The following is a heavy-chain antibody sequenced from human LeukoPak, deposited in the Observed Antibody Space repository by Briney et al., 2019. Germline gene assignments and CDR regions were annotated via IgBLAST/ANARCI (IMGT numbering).Heavy chain of an antibody. J-gene: IGHJ4*02. Sequence: ASVKVSRKASGYTFTSYYMHWVRQAPGQGLEWMGIINPSGGSTSYAQKFQGRVTMTRDTSTSTVYMELSSLRSEDTAVYYCARADWWAYYFDYWGQGTLVTVSS. D-gene: IGHD2-8*02. V-gene: IGHV1-46*03. CDR3: ARADWWAYYFDY. CDR2: INPSGGST. CDR1: GYTFTSYY.